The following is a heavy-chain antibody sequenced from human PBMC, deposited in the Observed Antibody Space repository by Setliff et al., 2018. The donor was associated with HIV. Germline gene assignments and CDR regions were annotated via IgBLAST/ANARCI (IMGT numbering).Heavy chain of an antibody. Sequence: SETLSLTCTVSGAYISSYYWSWIRQPPGKGLEWIGDIYYSGNTHFNPSLKSRVTISLDTSKNQVFLKRTSVTAADTAVYYCARDLGRITLSGVNEGWFDPWGQGTLVTVSS. V-gene: IGHV4-59*01. CDR3: ARDLGRITLSGVNEGWFDP. CDR2: IYYSGNT. D-gene: IGHD3-3*01. CDR1: GAYISSYY. J-gene: IGHJ5*02.